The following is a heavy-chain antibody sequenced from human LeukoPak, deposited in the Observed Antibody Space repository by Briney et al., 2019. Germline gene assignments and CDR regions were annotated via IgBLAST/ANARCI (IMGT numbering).Heavy chain of an antibody. CDR2: ISSSGDYI. D-gene: IGHD1-26*01. CDR1: GFPFSDYS. CDR3: VRDTGRWELL. J-gene: IGHJ4*02. V-gene: IGHV3-21*01. Sequence: NPGGSLRLSCAASGFPFSDYSMNWVRQAPGKGLEWVSSISSSGDYIYSADSVKGRFTISRDNAKNSLYLQMNSLRDEDTAVYYCVRDTGRWELLWGQGTLVTVSS.